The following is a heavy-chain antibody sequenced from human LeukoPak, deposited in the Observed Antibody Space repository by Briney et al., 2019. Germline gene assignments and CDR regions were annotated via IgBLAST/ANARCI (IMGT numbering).Heavy chain of an antibody. CDR3: AKDIADVISGAFDI. D-gene: IGHD2/OR15-2a*01. Sequence: GGSLRLSCAASGFTFDDYAMHWVRQAPGKGLEWVSGISWNSGSIGYADSVKGRFTISRDNAKNSLYLQMNSLRAEDMASYYCAKDIADVISGAFDIWGQGTMVTVSS. CDR2: ISWNSGSI. V-gene: IGHV3-9*03. J-gene: IGHJ3*02. CDR1: GFTFDDYA.